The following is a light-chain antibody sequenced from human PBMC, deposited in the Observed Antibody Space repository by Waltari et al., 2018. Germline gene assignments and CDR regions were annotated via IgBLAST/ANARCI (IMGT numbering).Light chain of an antibody. CDR1: GSNIGAGYD. CDR2: GNN. J-gene: IGLJ2*01. Sequence: QSALTQPPSVSGAPGQRVTISGTGSGSNIGAGYDVHWYQQFPGTVPKLLLSGNNNRPSGVPDRFSASKTGTSASLAITGLQAEDEADYYCQSYDRSLSVVFGGGTKLTVL. V-gene: IGLV1-40*01. CDR3: QSYDRSLSVV.